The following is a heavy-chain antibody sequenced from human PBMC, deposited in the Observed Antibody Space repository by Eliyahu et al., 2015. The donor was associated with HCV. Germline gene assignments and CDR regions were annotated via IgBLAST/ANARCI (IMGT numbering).Heavy chain of an antibody. CDR2: ISWNSGSI. CDR1: GFTFDDYA. D-gene: IGHD6-13*01. J-gene: IGHJ6*02. V-gene: IGHV3-9*01. CDR3: AKDIRGAAAAGTRGYYYYGMDV. Sequence: EVQLVESGGGLVQPGRSLRLSCAASGFTFDDYAXXWVXQAPGKGLEWVSGISWNSGSIGYADSVKGRFTISRDNAKNSLYLQMNSLRAEDTALYYCAKDIRGAAAAGTRGYYYYGMDVWGQGTTVTVSS.